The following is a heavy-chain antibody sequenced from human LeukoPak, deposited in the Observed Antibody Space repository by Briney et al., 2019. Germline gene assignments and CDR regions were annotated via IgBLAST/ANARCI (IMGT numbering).Heavy chain of an antibody. CDR3: AGDSSGWYGRGAY. Sequence: GGSLRLSCAASGFTVSSNYMSWVRQAPGKGLEWVSVIYSGGSTYYADSVKGRFTISRDNSKNTLYLQMNSLRAENTAVYYCAGDSSGWYGRGAYWGQGTLVTVSS. J-gene: IGHJ4*02. V-gene: IGHV3-53*01. CDR2: IYSGGST. D-gene: IGHD6-19*01. CDR1: GFTVSSNY.